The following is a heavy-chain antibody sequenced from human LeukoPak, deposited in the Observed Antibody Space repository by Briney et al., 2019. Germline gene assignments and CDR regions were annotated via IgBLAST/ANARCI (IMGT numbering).Heavy chain of an antibody. CDR3: AVSRIVGAVDVFDM. V-gene: IGHV3-66*01. D-gene: IGHD1-26*01. J-gene: IGHJ3*02. Sequence: GGSLRLSCAASGFTVSSNYMSWVRQAPGKGLEWVSVIYSGGNTYYADSVKGRFTISRDDSKNTVSLQMNSLRDEDTAVYFCAVSRIVGAVDVFDMWGQGTMVTVSS. CDR2: IYSGGNT. CDR1: GFTVSSNY.